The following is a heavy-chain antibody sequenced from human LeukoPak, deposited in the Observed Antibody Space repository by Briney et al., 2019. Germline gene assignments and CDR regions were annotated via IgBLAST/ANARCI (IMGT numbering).Heavy chain of an antibody. J-gene: IGHJ6*03. D-gene: IGHD6-6*01. CDR1: GYTFTSYG. CDR3: ARAHEYSSSSPPRYYYYYMDV. Sequence: ASVKVSCKASGYTFTSYGISWVRQAPGQGLEWMGWISAYNGNTNYAQKLQGRVTMTTDTSTSTAYMELRSLRSDDTAVYYCARAHEYSSSSPPRYYYYYMDVWGKGTTVTVSS. CDR2: ISAYNGNT. V-gene: IGHV1-18*01.